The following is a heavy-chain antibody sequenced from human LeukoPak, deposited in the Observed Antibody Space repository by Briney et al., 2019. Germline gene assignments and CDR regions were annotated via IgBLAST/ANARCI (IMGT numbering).Heavy chain of an antibody. V-gene: IGHV4-4*07. CDR3: ARDSGTTGEVKFDP. CDR2: IYNGGII. Sequence: SETLSLTCTVSGGSISRCYWSWIRQPAGKGLEWIGRIYNGGIITYNPSLKSRVTMSIDTSNNQFSLRLRFVTAADTAVYYCARDSGTTGEVKFDPWGQGTLVTVSS. CDR1: GGSISRCY. J-gene: IGHJ5*02. D-gene: IGHD3-10*01.